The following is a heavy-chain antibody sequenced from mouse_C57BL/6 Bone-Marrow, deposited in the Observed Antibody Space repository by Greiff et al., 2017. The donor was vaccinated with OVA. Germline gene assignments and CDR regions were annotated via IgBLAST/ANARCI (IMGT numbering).Heavy chain of an antibody. D-gene: IGHD2-3*01. CDR3: ARDWDGYYPYYFDY. CDR2: INPGSGGT. V-gene: IGHV1-54*01. Sequence: QVQLQQSGAELVRPGTSVKVSCKASGYAFTNYLIEWVKQRPGQGLEWIGVINPGSGGTNYNEKFKGKATLTADKSSSTAYMQLSSLTSEDSAVYFCARDWDGYYPYYFDYWGQGTTLTVSS. J-gene: IGHJ2*01. CDR1: GYAFTNYL.